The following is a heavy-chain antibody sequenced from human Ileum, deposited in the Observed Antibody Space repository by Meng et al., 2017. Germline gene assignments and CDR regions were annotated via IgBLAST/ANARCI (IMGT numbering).Heavy chain of an antibody. CDR1: SCSFTNNNYY. CDR2: IYYGGST. J-gene: IGHJ4*02. V-gene: IGHV4-39*01. Sequence: QLRLQESVPGLVKPSETLSLTCSVSSCSFTNNNYYWVWIRRPPGKGLEWIGSIYYGGSTYYNPSLKSRVTISVDTSTNQFSLKLISVTAADTAVYYCARRAHYGDPPRWGQGTLVTVSS. CDR3: ARRAHYGDPPR. D-gene: IGHD4-17*01.